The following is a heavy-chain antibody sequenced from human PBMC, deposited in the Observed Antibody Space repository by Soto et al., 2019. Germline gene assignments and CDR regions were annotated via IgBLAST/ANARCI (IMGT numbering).Heavy chain of an antibody. D-gene: IGHD1-26*01. Sequence: QRRLVQSGAXMKKPXASXXXXXXXXXXXFPXFGINWVRQAPGQGLEWMGWISPYNGKTKYAQSLNGRVTMTTDTSTTTAYMELRSLRSDDTAMYYCARESRVGSNAGASSDIWGQGTMVAVSS. CDR3: ARESRVGSNAGASSDI. J-gene: IGHJ3*02. V-gene: IGHV1-18*01. CDR1: XXXFPXFG. CDR2: ISPYNGKT.